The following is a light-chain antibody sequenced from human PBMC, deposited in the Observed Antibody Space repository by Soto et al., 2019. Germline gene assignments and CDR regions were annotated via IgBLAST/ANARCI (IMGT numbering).Light chain of an antibody. CDR1: QRIGRL. J-gene: IGKJ3*01. Sequence: DIQMTQSPSSLSASVGDTVTITCRASQRIGRLLSWYQQQPGKAPKLLIYDGFTLQGGVPSRFSGSGSGTDFTLTIGSLQPEDFTTYYCHQTDRPPFTFGPGTKVDVK. CDR2: DGF. CDR3: HQTDRPPFT. V-gene: IGKV1-39*01.